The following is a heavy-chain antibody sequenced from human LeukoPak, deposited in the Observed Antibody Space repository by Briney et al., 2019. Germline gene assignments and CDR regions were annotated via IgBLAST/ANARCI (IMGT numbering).Heavy chain of an antibody. CDR1: GFTFSSYS. CDR3: ARDLSQTYYYDSSGYSFDY. J-gene: IGHJ4*02. V-gene: IGHV3-21*01. CDR2: ISSSSSYI. Sequence: GGSLRLSCAASGFTFSSYSMNWVRQAPGKGLEWVSSISSSSSYIYYADSVKGRFTISRDNAKNSLYLQMNSPRAEDTAVYYCARDLSQTYYYDSSGYSFDYWGQGTLVTVSS. D-gene: IGHD3-22*01.